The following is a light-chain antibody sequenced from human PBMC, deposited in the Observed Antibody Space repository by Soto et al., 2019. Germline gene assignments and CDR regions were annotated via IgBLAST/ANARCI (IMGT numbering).Light chain of an antibody. J-gene: IGKJ5*01. CDR3: QQYNNWPRT. CDR1: QSVSSY. V-gene: IGKV3-15*01. CDR2: GAS. Sequence: ELVMTKSPASLSATTGERATLSCRASQSVSSYLAWYQQKPGQAPRLLIYGASTRATGIPARFSGSGSGTEFTLTISSLQSEDFAVYYCQQYNNWPRTFGQGTRLEIK.